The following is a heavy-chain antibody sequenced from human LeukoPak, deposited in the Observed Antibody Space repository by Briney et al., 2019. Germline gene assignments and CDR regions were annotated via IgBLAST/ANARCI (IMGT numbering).Heavy chain of an antibody. J-gene: IGHJ6*03. V-gene: IGHV3-53*01. CDR1: GFTFSSYY. CDR3: ATGGSALKAGFWRLYSYYYMDV. Sequence: GGSLRLSCAASGFTFSSYYMSWVRQAPGKGLEWVSDICSGGSTYHAATVKGRFTNSTDNSKNTLYLQMNSLTAEDTTVYYCATGGSALKAGFWRLYSYYYMDVWGKGTTVTVSS. CDR2: ICSGGST. D-gene: IGHD3-3*01.